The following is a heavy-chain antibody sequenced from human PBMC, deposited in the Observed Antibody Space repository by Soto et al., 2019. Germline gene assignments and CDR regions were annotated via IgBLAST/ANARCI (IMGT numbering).Heavy chain of an antibody. Sequence: GGSLRLSCTAAGFTCVDLGMHRIRQASGKGLEWVGRIRSKANSYATAYAASVKDRFTISRDDSKNTAYLQMNSLKTEDTAVYYCTRKEEAPYCGGDCYYDSWGQGTLVTVSS. J-gene: IGHJ4*02. CDR1: GFTCVDLG. CDR3: TRKEEAPYCGGDCYYDS. D-gene: IGHD2-21*02. V-gene: IGHV3-73*01. CDR2: IRSKANSYAT.